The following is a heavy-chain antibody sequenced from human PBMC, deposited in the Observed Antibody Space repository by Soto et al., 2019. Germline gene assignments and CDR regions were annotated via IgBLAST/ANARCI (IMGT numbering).Heavy chain of an antibody. D-gene: IGHD3-10*01. V-gene: IGHV3-30*18. CDR1: GFTFSSYG. Sequence: QVQLVESGGGVVQPGRSLRLSCAASGFTFSSYGMHWVRQAPGKGLEWVAVISYDGGNKYYADSVKGRFTISRDNSKNTLYLQMNSLRAEDTAVYYCAKDLVGDVSLRDWGQGTLVTVSS. J-gene: IGHJ4*02. CDR2: ISYDGGNK. CDR3: AKDLVGDVSLRD.